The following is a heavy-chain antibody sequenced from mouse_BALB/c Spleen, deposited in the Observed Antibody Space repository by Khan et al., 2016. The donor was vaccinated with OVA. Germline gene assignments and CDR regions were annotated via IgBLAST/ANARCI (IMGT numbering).Heavy chain of an antibody. CDR1: GFSLSSYS. J-gene: IGHJ1*01. Sequence: VQLQESGPGLVAPSQSLSITCTVSGFSLSSYSVHWVRQPPGKGLEWLGMMWSGGSTDYNSVLKSRLSISKDNSKSQVFLKMNSLQTDDTAMYYCVRKRDGGSYWYFDVWGAGTTVTVSS. V-gene: IGHV2-6-4*01. CDR2: MWSGGST. CDR3: VRKRDGGSYWYFDV.